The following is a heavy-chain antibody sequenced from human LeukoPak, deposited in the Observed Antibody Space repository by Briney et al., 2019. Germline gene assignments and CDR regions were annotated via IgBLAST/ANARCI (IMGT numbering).Heavy chain of an antibody. CDR3: ARSNYYYYYMDV. CDR1: DYSISSGYY. CDR2: IYHTGNT. V-gene: IGHV4-38-2*01. J-gene: IGHJ6*03. Sequence: SETLSLPCAVSDYSISSGYYWGWIRQPRGKELEWIGNIYHTGNTYYNPSLRSRVTISLDTSKNQFSLKLSSVTAADTAVYYCARSNYYYYYMDVWGKGTTVTVSS.